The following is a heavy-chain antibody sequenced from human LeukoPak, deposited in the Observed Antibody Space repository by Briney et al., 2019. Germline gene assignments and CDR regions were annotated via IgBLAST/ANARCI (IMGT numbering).Heavy chain of an antibody. CDR1: GGSFSGYY. CDR3: ASYSSGQTEDY. V-gene: IGHV4-34*01. J-gene: IGHJ4*02. D-gene: IGHD6-19*01. Sequence: SETLSLTCAVYGGSFSGYYWSWIRQPPGKGLEWIGEINHSGSTNYNPSLKSRVAISVDTSKNQFSLKLSSVTAADTAVYYCASYSSGQTEDYWGQGTLVTVSS. CDR2: INHSGST.